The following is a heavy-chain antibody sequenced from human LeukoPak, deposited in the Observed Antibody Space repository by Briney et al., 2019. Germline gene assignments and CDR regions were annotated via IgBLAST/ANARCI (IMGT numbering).Heavy chain of an antibody. D-gene: IGHD6-19*01. J-gene: IGHJ4*02. CDR1: GFTFSSYG. CDR3: AKGVAVAGSFDY. V-gene: IGHV3-30*02. CDR2: IRYDGSNK. Sequence: PGRSLRLSCAASGFTFSSYGMHWVRQAPGKGLEWVAFIRYDGSNKYYADSVKGRFTISRDNSKNTLYLQMNSLRAEDTAVYYCAKGVAVAGSFDYWGQGTLVTVSS.